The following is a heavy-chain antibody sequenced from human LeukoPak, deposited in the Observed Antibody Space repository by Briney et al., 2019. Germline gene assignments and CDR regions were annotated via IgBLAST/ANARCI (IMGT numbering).Heavy chain of an antibody. J-gene: IGHJ4*02. CDR2: ISAYTGNT. Sequence: GALVKVSCKASGYTFTTFGITWVRQAPGQGLEWMGWISAYTGNTNYAPKFQGRVTMTTDTSTSTAHMELRSLTSDDPAVYYCARVASTACHCPDYFDYWGQGTLVTVSS. D-gene: IGHD2-2*01. CDR1: GYTFTTFG. CDR3: ARVASTACHCPDYFDY. V-gene: IGHV1-18*01.